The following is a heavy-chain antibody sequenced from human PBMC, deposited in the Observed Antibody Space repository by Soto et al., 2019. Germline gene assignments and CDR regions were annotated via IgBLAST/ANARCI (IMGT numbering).Heavy chain of an antibody. D-gene: IGHD2-2*01. J-gene: IGHJ5*02. CDR3: AHSMVRLARYHMLPYNSFDP. Sequence: SGPTLVNPTQTLTVTCSFSGFSLTTSGVGVGWIRQPPGKALEWLALIYWNEDKRYNPSLKSRLTITKDTSKSQVVLTMTNMDPVDTATYYCAHSMVRLARYHMLPYNSFDPWGQGILVTVSS. V-gene: IGHV2-5*01. CDR2: IYWNEDK. CDR1: GFSLTTSGVG.